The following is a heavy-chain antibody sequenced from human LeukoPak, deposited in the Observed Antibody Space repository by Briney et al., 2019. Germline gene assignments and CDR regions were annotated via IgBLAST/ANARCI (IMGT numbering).Heavy chain of an antibody. CDR2: IIPMFGVA. J-gene: IGHJ4*02. CDR1: GGTFSNYA. V-gene: IGHV1-69*10. CDR3: ARDSPTNYYDAG. D-gene: IGHD3-22*01. Sequence: ASVKVSCKASGGTFSNYAISWVRQAPGQGLEWMGGIIPMFGVANYAQKFQGRVTITADKSTSIAYMELSSLRSEDTAVYYCARDSPTNYYDAGWGQGTLVTVSS.